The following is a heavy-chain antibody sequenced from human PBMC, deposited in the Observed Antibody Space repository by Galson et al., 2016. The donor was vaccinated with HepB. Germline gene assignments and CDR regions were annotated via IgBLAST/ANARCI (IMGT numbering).Heavy chain of an antibody. CDR3: ARGGDYGLDY. Sequence: TLSLTCTVSGDSINSGGYFWSWIRQHPGKGLEWIGYIYYSGSTDYNPSLKSRISISGGTSKNHFSLKLTSVTAADTAVYYCARGGDYGLDYWGQGTLVTVSS. V-gene: IGHV4-31*03. CDR2: IYYSGST. D-gene: IGHD4-17*01. CDR1: GDSINSGGYF. J-gene: IGHJ4*02.